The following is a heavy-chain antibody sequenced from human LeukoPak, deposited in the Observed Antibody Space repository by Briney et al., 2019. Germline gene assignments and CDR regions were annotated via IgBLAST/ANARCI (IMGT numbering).Heavy chain of an antibody. V-gene: IGHV3-7*01. CDR3: ASYYHDSGSPFDY. CDR2: IKLDGSEK. Sequence: PGGSLRLSCAASGFTFSSYAMSWVRQAPGKGLEWVANIKLDGSEKYYVDSVKGRFTISRDNAKNSLYLQMNSLRVEDTAVYYCASYYHDSGSPFDYWGQGTLVTVSS. J-gene: IGHJ4*02. CDR1: GFTFSSYA. D-gene: IGHD3-10*01.